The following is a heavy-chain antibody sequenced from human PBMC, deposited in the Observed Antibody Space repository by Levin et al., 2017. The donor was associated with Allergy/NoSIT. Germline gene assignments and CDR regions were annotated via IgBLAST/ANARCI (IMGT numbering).Heavy chain of an antibody. Sequence: VSGPTLVKPTQTLTLTCTFSGFSLSTSGVAVGWIRQPPGKALEWLAHIYWDDDKRYSPSLKSRLTITKDTSKNQVVLTMTNMDPVDTATYYCAHRIKKNNGAAFEIWGQGTMVTVSS. J-gene: IGHJ3*02. CDR1: GFSLSTSGVA. V-gene: IGHV2-5*02. CDR3: AHRIKKNNGAAFEI. CDR2: IYWDDDK. D-gene: IGHD2/OR15-2a*01.